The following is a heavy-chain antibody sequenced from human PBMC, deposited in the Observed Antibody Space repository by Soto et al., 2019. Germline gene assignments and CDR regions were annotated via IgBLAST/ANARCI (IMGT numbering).Heavy chain of an antibody. CDR2: IIPIFGTA. CDR1: GGTFSSYA. Sequence: ASVKGSCKASGGTFSSYAISWVRQAPGQGLEWMGGIIPIFGTANYAQKFQGRVTVTADESTSTAYMELSSLRSEDTAVYYCARDGSIAARSGGFDPWGQGTLVTVSS. J-gene: IGHJ5*02. V-gene: IGHV1-69*13. D-gene: IGHD6-6*01. CDR3: ARDGSIAARSGGFDP.